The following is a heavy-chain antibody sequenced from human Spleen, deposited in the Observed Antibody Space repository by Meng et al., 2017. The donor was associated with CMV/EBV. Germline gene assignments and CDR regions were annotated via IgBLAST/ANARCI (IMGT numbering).Heavy chain of an antibody. D-gene: IGHD2-15*01. CDR3: ARVKRYCTGGTCSSTGYYGMDV. J-gene: IGHJ6*02. V-gene: IGHV1-2*02. CDR1: GYTFTAHY. CDR2: INPNSGGP. Sequence: ASVKVSCKASGYTFTAHYFHWVRQAPGQGLEWMGWINPNSGGPNYAQKFQGRITMTGDTFITTAYMELSRLRSDDMAVYHCARVKRYCTGGTCSSTGYYGMDVWGQGTTVTVSS.